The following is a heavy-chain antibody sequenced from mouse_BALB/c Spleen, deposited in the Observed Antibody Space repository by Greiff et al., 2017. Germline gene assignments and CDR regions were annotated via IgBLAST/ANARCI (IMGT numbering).Heavy chain of an antibody. D-gene: IGHD2-4*01. CDR2: IYPGSGST. J-gene: IGHJ2*01. CDR1: GYTFTSYW. CDR3: TRLPDYDEAHFDY. Sequence: LQQPGSELVRPGASVKLSCKASGYTFTSYWMHWVKQRPGQGLEWIGNIYPGSGSTNYDEKFKSKGTLTVDTSSSTAYMHLSSLTSEDSAVYYCTRLPDYDEAHFDYWGQGTTLTVSS. V-gene: IGHV1S22*01.